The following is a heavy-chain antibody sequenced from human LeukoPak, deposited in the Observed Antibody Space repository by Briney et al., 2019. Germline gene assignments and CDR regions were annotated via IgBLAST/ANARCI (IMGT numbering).Heavy chain of an antibody. CDR3: ANIRFLEWPLFDY. CDR1: GFTFSSYA. Sequence: GGSLRLSCAASGFTFSSYAMSWVRQAPGEGLEWVSAISGSGGSTYYADSVKGRFTISRDNSKNTLYLQMNSLRAEDTAVYYCANIRFLEWPLFDYWGQGTLVTVSS. J-gene: IGHJ4*02. V-gene: IGHV3-23*01. CDR2: ISGSGGST. D-gene: IGHD3-3*01.